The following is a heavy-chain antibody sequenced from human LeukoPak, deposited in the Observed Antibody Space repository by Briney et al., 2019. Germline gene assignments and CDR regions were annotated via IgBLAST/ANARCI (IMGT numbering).Heavy chain of an antibody. CDR3: ARDAMEIVVVKWPNWFDP. V-gene: IGHV3-64*01. D-gene: IGHD3-22*01. CDR1: GFTFSSYA. J-gene: IGHJ5*02. Sequence: GGSLRLSCAASGFTFSSYAMHWVRQAPGKGLEYVSAISSNGGSTYYANSVKGRFTISRDNSKNTLYLQMGSLGAEDMAVYYCARDAMEIVVVKWPNWFDPWGQGTLVTVSS. CDR2: ISSNGGST.